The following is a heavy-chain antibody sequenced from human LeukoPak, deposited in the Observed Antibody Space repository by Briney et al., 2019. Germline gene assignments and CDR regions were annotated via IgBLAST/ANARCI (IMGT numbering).Heavy chain of an antibody. CDR3: ARAGWQQLVHGWFDP. J-gene: IGHJ5*02. Sequence: ASVTVSCKASGYTFTSYGISWVRQAPGQGLEWMGWISAYNGNTNYAQKLQGRVTMTTDTSTSTAYMELRSLRSDDTAVYYCARAGWQQLVHGWFDPWGQGTLVTVSS. CDR1: GYTFTSYG. D-gene: IGHD6-13*01. CDR2: ISAYNGNT. V-gene: IGHV1-18*01.